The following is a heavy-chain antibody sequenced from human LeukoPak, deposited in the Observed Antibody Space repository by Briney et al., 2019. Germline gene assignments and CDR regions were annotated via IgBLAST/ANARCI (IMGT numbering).Heavy chain of an antibody. V-gene: IGHV1-69*04. CDR1: GGTFSSYA. D-gene: IGHD2-15*01. Sequence: ASVKVSCKASGGTFSSYAISWVRQAPGQGLEWMGRIIPILGIANYAQKFQGRVTITADKSTSTAYMELSSLRSEDTAVFYCARSSLGYCSGGSCYASRDETYYYDSSGYFPLDYWGQGTLVTVSS. CDR3: ARSSLGYCSGGSCYASRDETYYYDSSGYFPLDY. CDR2: IIPILGIA. J-gene: IGHJ4*02.